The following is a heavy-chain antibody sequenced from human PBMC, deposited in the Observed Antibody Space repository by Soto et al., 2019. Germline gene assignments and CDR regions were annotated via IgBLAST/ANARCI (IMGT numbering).Heavy chain of an antibody. V-gene: IGHV4-39*01. CDR3: ARHRPLSYGDYYMDV. J-gene: IGHJ6*03. CDR1: GGSISSSSYY. D-gene: IGHD4-17*01. CDR2: IYYSGST. Sequence: SETLSLTCTVSGGSISSSSYYWGWIRQPPGKGLEWIGSIYYSGSTYYNPSLKSRVTISVGTSKNQFSLKLSSVTAADTAVYYCARHRPLSYGDYYMDVWGKGTTVTVSS.